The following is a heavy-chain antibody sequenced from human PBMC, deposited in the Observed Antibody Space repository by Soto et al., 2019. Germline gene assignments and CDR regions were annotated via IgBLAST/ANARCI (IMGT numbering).Heavy chain of an antibody. V-gene: IGHV4-59*08. CDR2: IYYSGST. CDR1: GGSISSYY. CDR3: AGQYYDFWSGYYIGVRYYYYMDV. J-gene: IGHJ6*03. Sequence: PSETLSLTCTVSGGSISSYYWSWIRQPPGKGLEWIGYIYYSGSTNYNPSLKSRVTISVDTSKNQFSLKLSSVTAADTAVYYCAGQYYDFWSGYYIGVRYYYYMDVWGKGTTVTVSS. D-gene: IGHD3-3*01.